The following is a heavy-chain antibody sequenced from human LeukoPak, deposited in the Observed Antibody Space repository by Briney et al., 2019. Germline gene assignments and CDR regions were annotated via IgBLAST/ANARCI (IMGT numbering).Heavy chain of an antibody. CDR2: ISSSSSTI. Sequence: GRSLSLSCAASGFTFSSYSMNWVRQAPGKGLEWVSYISSSSSTIDYTDSVKGRFTISRDNAKNSLYLQMNSLRAEDTAVYYCARDPAATGTWWFDPWGQGTLVTVSS. CDR1: GFTFSSYS. D-gene: IGHD6-13*01. V-gene: IGHV3-48*01. J-gene: IGHJ5*02. CDR3: ARDPAATGTWWFDP.